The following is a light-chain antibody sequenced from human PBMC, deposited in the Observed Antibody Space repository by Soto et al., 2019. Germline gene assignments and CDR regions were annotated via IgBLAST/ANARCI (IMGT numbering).Light chain of an antibody. Sequence: QCLLTQPASVSGSRGQSITISCTGTISDIGGYDYVSWYQHQPGKAPKFIIYGVTNRPSGVSHRFSGSKSANTASLTISGLQAEDEADYYCTSYTSSSTHVFGTGTKVTVL. J-gene: IGLJ1*01. CDR1: ISDIGGYDY. CDR3: TSYTSSSTHV. CDR2: GVT. V-gene: IGLV2-14*01.